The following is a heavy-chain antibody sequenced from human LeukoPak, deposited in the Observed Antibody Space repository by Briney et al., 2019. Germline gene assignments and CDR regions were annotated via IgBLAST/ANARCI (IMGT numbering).Heavy chain of an antibody. CDR3: ARSIGLTGGGVDV. CDR1: GFPFETNA. Sequence: GGSLRLSCATSGFPFETNAMSWVRQAPGKGLEWVSYITNGGSTIHHADSVKGRFTISRDNAKKTLYLQMNSLRAEDTAVYYCARSIGLTGGGVDVWGQGTTVTVSS. D-gene: IGHD3-9*01. CDR2: ITNGGSTI. V-gene: IGHV3-11*01. J-gene: IGHJ6*02.